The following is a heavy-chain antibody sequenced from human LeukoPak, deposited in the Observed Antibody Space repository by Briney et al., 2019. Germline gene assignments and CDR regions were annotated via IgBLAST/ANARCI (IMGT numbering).Heavy chain of an antibody. CDR1: GYSFTSYW. D-gene: IGHD3-22*01. V-gene: IGHV5-51*01. J-gene: IGHJ5*02. Sequence: GESLKISCKGSGYSFTSYWIGWVRQMPGKGLEWMGIIYPGDSDTRYSPSFQGQVTISADKSISTAYLQWSSLKASDTAMYYCARQVLGYYYDSSGYYPTYNWFDPWGQGTLVTVSS. CDR2: IYPGDSDT. CDR3: ARQVLGYYYDSSGYYPTYNWFDP.